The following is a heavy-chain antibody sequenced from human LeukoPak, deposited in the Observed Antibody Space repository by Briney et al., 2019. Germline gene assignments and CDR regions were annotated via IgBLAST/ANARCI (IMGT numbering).Heavy chain of an antibody. CDR2: IYFSGST. V-gene: IGHV4-59*08. D-gene: IGHD6-19*01. CDR3: ARHEAVAGSNFDY. Sequence: KPSETLSLTCTVSGGSINGYYWSWIRQPPGKGLEWIGYIYFSGSTNYNPSLKSRVTISIDTSKNQFSLELSSVTAADTAVYYCARHEAVAGSNFDYWGQGTLVTVSS. J-gene: IGHJ4*02. CDR1: GGSINGYY.